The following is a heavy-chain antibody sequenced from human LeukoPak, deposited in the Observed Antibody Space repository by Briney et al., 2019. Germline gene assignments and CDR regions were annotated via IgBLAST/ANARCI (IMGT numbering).Heavy chain of an antibody. V-gene: IGHV1-2*02. D-gene: IGHD2-2*01. CDR1: GYTFTGYY. CDR3: ATPGPSYCSSTSCYNTGKWDYYYMDV. Sequence: ASVKGSCKASGYTFTGYYIHCVRQAPGQGLKWMGWINPNNGGTHHAQKFQGRVTMTRDTSISTAYMELSRLRSDDTAVYYCATPGPSYCSSTSCYNTGKWDYYYMDVWGKETTVTVSS. CDR2: INPNNGGT. J-gene: IGHJ6*03.